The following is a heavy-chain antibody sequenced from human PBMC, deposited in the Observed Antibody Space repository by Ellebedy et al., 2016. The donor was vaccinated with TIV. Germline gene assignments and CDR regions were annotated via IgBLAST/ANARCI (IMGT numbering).Heavy chain of an antibody. Sequence: PGGSLRLSCAASGFTFSSSWVHWVRQVPGKGLVWVARINGDGSNIGYADSVKGRFTISRDNAKNTMYLQMNSLRAEDTAVYYCATGPYSYGWGYWGQGTLVTVSS. J-gene: IGHJ4*02. CDR1: GFTFSSSW. CDR3: ATGPYSYGWGY. D-gene: IGHD5-18*01. V-gene: IGHV3-74*01. CDR2: INGDGSNI.